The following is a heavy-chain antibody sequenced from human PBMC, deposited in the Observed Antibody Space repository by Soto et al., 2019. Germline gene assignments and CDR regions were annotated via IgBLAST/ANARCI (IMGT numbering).Heavy chain of an antibody. V-gene: IGHV3-64D*08. D-gene: IGHD3-10*01. J-gene: IGHJ6*02. CDR3: AGGFYGLDV. CDR2: VSPDGNNE. CDR1: GFTLSGRS. Sequence: GGSLRLSCSASGFTLSGRSMHWVRQAPGKGLEYVSGVSPDGNNEYYTDSVKGRFTISRDNSKNTLHLHMRSLRPEVTAVCYCAGGFYGLDVWGQGTTVTVSS.